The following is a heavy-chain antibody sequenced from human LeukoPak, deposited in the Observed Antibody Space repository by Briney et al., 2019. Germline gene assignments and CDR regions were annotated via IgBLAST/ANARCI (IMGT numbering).Heavy chain of an antibody. D-gene: IGHD2-8*01. J-gene: IGHJ4*02. CDR2: ISSSIYI. Sequence: GGSLRLSCAASGFTFSSYSMNWVRQAPGKGLEWVSSISSSIYIYYADSVKGRFTISRDNARNSLYLQMNSLRAEDTAVYYCARDLAEGIVLMVCANMRGGFDYWGQGTLVTVSS. CDR1: GFTFSSYS. CDR3: ARDLAEGIVLMVCANMRGGFDY. V-gene: IGHV3-21*01.